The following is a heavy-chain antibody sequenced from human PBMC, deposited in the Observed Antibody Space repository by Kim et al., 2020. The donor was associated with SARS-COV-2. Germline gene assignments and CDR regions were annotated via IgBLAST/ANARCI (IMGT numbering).Heavy chain of an antibody. CDR3: ATRKPVGGATEENNWFDP. D-gene: IGHD1-26*01. CDR1: GYTLTELS. CDR2: FDPEDGET. V-gene: IGHV1-24*01. Sequence: ASVKVSCKVSGYTLTELSMHWVRQAPGKGLEWMGGFDPEDGETIYAQKFQGRVTMTEDTSTDTAYMELSSLRSEDMAVYYCATRKPVGGATEENNWFDPWGQGTLVTVSS. J-gene: IGHJ5*02.